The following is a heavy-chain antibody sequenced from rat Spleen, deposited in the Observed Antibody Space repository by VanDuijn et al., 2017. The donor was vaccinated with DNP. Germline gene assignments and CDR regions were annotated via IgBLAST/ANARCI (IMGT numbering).Heavy chain of an antibody. CDR3: VREDKGVDA. V-gene: IGHV4-2*01. CDR2: INKDSSII. D-gene: IGHD2-2*01. Sequence: EVKLVESGGGLVQPGRSLKLSCAASGINFNDYWMGWVRQAPGKGLEWIGEINKDSSIIKYTPSLKDKLTVSRDNAQNTLYLQMSKLGSEDTGIYFCVREDKGVDAWGQGTSVTVSS. CDR1: GINFNDYW. J-gene: IGHJ4*01.